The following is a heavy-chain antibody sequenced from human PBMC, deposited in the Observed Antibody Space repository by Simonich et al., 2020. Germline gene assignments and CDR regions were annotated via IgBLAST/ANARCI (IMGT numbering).Heavy chain of an antibody. CDR2: INHSGST. D-gene: IGHD1-26*01. Sequence: VQLQQWGAGLLKPSETLSLTCAVYGGSVSGYYWSWIRQPPGKGLEWIGEINHSGSTNYNPSLKSRVTISVDTSKNQFSLKLSSVTAADTAVYYCARVGGPDAFDIWGQGTMVTVSS. V-gene: IGHV4-34*01. CDR1: GGSVSGYY. CDR3: ARVGGPDAFDI. J-gene: IGHJ3*02.